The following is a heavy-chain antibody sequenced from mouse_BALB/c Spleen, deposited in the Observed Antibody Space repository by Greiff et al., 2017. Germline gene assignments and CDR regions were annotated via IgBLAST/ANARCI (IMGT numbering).Heavy chain of an antibody. CDR1: GYTFTSYY. CDR2: INPSNGGT. J-gene: IGHJ4*01. V-gene: IGHV1S81*02. D-gene: IGHD2-10*02. Sequence: QVQLQQSGAELVKPGASVKLSCKASGYTFTSYYMYWVKQRPGQGLEWIGEINPSNGGTNFNEKFKSKATLTVDKSSSTAYMQLSSLTSEDSAVYYCTRYRYGNPYYAMDYWGQGTSVTVSS. CDR3: TRYRYGNPYYAMDY.